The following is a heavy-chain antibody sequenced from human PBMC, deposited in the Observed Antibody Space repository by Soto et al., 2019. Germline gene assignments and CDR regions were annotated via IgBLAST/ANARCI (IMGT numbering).Heavy chain of an antibody. CDR1: VYTLTELS. J-gene: IGHJ5*02. V-gene: IGHV1-24*01. CDR2: FVPEYGET. CDR3: ARDYQGIAVAGTPAVRFDP. D-gene: IGHD6-19*01. Sequence: ASVTVSCTFSVYTLTELSIHWVRQAPGKGLEWMGGFVPEYGETNYAQKFQGRVTMTADESTSTAYMELSSLRSEDTAVYYCARDYQGIAVAGTPAVRFDPWGQGTLVTVSS.